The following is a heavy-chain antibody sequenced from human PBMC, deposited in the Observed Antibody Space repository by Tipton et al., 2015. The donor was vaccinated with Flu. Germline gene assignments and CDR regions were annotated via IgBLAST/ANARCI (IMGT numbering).Heavy chain of an antibody. CDR2: INPNSGDT. Sequence: QVQLVQSGAEVKKPGASVKVSCKASGYTFTGYYMHWVRQVPGQGLEWMGRINPNSGDTKYAQKFQGRVTMTRDMSISTAYMELTRLTSDDTAVYYCARAVTSSTLARPIGWFDPWGQGTLVTVSS. V-gene: IGHV1-2*06. CDR3: ARAVTSSTLARPIGWFDP. J-gene: IGHJ5*02. CDR1: GYTFTGYY. D-gene: IGHD6-6*01.